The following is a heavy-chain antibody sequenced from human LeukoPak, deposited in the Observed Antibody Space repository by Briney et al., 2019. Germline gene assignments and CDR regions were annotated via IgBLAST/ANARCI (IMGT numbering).Heavy chain of an antibody. CDR2: IYTSGST. Sequence: PSETLSLTRTFSGGSLSSYYWSWIRQPGAKGLEWIGRIYTSGSTNYNPSLKSRVTMSVDTSKNQFSLKLSSVTAADTAVYYCQGDAGGTRDYWGQGTLVTVSS. CDR3: QGDAGGTRDY. D-gene: IGHD3-16*01. J-gene: IGHJ4*02. CDR1: GGSLSSYY. V-gene: IGHV4-4*07.